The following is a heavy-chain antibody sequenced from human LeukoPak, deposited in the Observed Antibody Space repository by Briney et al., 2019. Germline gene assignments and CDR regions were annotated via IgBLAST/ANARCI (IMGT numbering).Heavy chain of an antibody. CDR2: IPYDGSNK. J-gene: IGHJ4*02. Sequence: GGSLRLSCAASGFTFSGYAMHWVRQAPGKGLEWVAVIPYDGSNKYYADSVKGRFTISRDNSKNTLYLQMNSLRAEDTAVYYCASPDYYDSSGYYRFDYWGQGTLVTVSS. V-gene: IGHV3-30*04. CDR1: GFTFSGYA. CDR3: ASPDYYDSSGYYRFDY. D-gene: IGHD3-22*01.